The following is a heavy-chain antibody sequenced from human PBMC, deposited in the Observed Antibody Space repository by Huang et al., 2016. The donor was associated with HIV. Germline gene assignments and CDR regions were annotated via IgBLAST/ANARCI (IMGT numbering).Heavy chain of an antibody. Sequence: QVQLQQWGAGLLKPSETLSLTCAVYGGSFSSYSWSWIRQSPGTGLPWVGASDHRGATTYTPSLQSRLTISVDTSKNQFSLVLTSVTAADTAVYYCASRRPRVRGGGGDFPSWGQGTLVTVSS. D-gene: IGHD3-10*01. CDR3: ASRRPRVRGGGGDFPS. V-gene: IGHV4-34*01. J-gene: IGHJ4*02. CDR2: SDHRGAT. CDR1: GGSFSSYS.